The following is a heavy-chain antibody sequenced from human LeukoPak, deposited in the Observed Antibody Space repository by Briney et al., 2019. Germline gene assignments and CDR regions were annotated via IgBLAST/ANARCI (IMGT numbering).Heavy chain of an antibody. CDR2: IYYSGGT. CDR1: GGSISSYY. D-gene: IGHD3-22*01. J-gene: IGHJ4*02. CDR3: ARARTYYDGTGTNHHLLDY. V-gene: IGHV4-59*01. Sequence: SETLSLTCTVSGGSISSYYWSWIRQPPGKGLEWIGYIYYSGGTNYNPSLKSRVTISVDTSKNQFSLKLSSVTAADTAVYYCARARTYYDGTGTNHHLLDYWGQGTLVTVSS.